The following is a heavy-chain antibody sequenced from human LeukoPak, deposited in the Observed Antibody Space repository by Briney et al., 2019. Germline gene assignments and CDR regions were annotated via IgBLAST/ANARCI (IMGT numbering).Heavy chain of an antibody. CDR3: ARDLSLAADYYFDY. D-gene: IGHD3-16*02. Sequence: GRSLRLSCAASGFTSSSYAMHWVRQAPGKGLEWVAVISYDGNDKYYADSVKGRFTISRDNSKNTLYLQMNSLRADDTSVYYCARDLSLAADYYFDYWGQGTLVTVSS. J-gene: IGHJ4*02. CDR2: ISYDGNDK. V-gene: IGHV3-30-3*01. CDR1: GFTSSSYA.